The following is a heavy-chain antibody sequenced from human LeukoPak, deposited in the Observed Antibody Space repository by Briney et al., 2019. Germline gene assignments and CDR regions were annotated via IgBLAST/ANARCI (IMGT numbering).Heavy chain of an antibody. CDR1: GYTLTSYD. Sequence: RASVKVSCKASGYTLTSYDINWVRQATGQGLEWMGWMNPNSGRTGYAQNFQGRITITRNTSISTAYMELSSLRSEDTAVYYCTRETSSRYFDYWGQGTLVTVSS. CDR3: TRETSSRYFDY. V-gene: IGHV1-8*01. CDR2: MNPNSGRT. J-gene: IGHJ4*02.